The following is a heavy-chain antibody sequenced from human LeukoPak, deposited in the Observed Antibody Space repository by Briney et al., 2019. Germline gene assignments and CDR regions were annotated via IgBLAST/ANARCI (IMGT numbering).Heavy chain of an antibody. J-gene: IGHJ4*02. CDR2: IYYSGST. CDR3: ARRRSLWLPPGVDY. Sequence: SETLSLTCTVSGGSISSSSYYWGWIRQPPGKGLEWIGSIYYSGSTYYNPSLKSRVTISVDTSKNQFSLKLSSVTAADTAVYYCARRRSLWLPPGVDYWGQGTLVTVSS. D-gene: IGHD5-18*01. CDR1: GGSISSSSYY. V-gene: IGHV4-39*01.